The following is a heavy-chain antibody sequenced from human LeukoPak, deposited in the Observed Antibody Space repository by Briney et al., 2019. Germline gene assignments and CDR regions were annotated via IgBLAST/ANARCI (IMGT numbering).Heavy chain of an antibody. CDR1: GGSISSYY. J-gene: IGHJ4*02. Sequence: SETLSLTCTVSGGSISSYYWSWIRQPPGKGLEWIGYIYYSGGTNYNPSLKSRVTISVDTSKNQFSLKLSSVTAADTAVYYCACSSWYDFDYWGQGTLVTVSS. CDR2: IYYSGGT. D-gene: IGHD6-13*01. V-gene: IGHV4-59*01. CDR3: ACSSWYDFDY.